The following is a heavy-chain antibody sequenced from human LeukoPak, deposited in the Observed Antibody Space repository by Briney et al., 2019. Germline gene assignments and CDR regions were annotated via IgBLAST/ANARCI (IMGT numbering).Heavy chain of an antibody. D-gene: IGHD2-21*02. CDR3: ARDGIYCGGDCYLF. Sequence: PSETLSLTCAVYGGSFSGYYWSWIRQPPGKGLEWIGEINHSGSTNYNPSLKSRVTISVDTSKNQFSLKLSSVTAADTAVYYCARDGIYCGGDCYLFWGQGTLVTVSS. J-gene: IGHJ4*02. V-gene: IGHV4-34*01. CDR1: GGSFSGYY. CDR2: INHSGST.